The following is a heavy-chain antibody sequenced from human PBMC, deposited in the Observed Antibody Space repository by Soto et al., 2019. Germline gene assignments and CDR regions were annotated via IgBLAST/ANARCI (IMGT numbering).Heavy chain of an antibody. Sequence: ASVNISCKSSGYTFTSYGISWVRQAPGQGLEWMGWISAYNGNTNYAQKLQGRVTMTTDTSTSTAYMELRSLRSDDTAVYYCFRYSTYDYYYYMVALGQGTTVTVS. CDR2: ISAYNGNT. CDR3: FRYSTYDYYYYMVA. CDR1: GYTFTSYG. J-gene: IGHJ6*02. V-gene: IGHV1-18*04. D-gene: IGHD4-4*01.